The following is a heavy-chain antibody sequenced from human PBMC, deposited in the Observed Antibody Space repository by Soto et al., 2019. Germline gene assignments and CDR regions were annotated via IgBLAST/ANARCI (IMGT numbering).Heavy chain of an antibody. V-gene: IGHV3-66*01. J-gene: IGHJ4*02. CDR1: GLTVSNSY. Sequence: EVQLVESGGGLVQPGGSLRLSCAASGLTVSNSYMNWVRQAPGEGLEWVSILYSDGTTYYADSVKGRFTISRDNSKNTLYLQMHSLRAVDTAVYYCARDTTVTTPTYFASWGQGTLVIVSS. CDR3: ARDTTVTTPTYFAS. D-gene: IGHD4-17*01. CDR2: LYSDGTT.